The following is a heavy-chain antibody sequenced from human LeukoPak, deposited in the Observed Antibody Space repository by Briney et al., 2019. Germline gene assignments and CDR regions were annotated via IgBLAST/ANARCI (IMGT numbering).Heavy chain of an antibody. D-gene: IGHD2-15*01. CDR1: GGSISSYY. Sequence: SETLSLTCTVSGGSISSYYWSWIRQPPGKGLEWMGYSYYSGSTIYNPSLKSRVTISLDTSKNQFSLKLSSVTAADTAVYYCARDQCNGGRCYPGWFDTWGQGTLVTVSS. CDR2: SYYSGST. J-gene: IGHJ5*02. V-gene: IGHV4-59*01. CDR3: ARDQCNGGRCYPGWFDT.